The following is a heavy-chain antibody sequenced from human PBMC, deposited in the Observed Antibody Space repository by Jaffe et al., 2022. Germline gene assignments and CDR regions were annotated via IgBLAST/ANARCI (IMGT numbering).Heavy chain of an antibody. CDR1: GFTFSSYS. D-gene: IGHD6-13*01. Sequence: EVQLVESGGGLVKPGGSLRLSCAASGFTFSSYSMNWVRQAPGKGLEWVSSISSSSSYIYYADSVKGRFTISRDNAKNSLYLQMNSLRAEDTAVYYCARAERSSWVYYYYMDVWGKGTTVTVSS. V-gene: IGHV3-21*01. CDR3: ARAERSSWVYYYYMDV. CDR2: ISSSSSYI. J-gene: IGHJ6*03.